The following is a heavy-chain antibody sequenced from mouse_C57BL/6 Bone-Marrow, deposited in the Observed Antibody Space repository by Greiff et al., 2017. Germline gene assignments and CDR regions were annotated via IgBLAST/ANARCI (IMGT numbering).Heavy chain of an antibody. D-gene: IGHD2-3*01. V-gene: IGHV1-81*01. J-gene: IGHJ2*01. CDR3: ARAGGWLLRDFDY. CDR2: IYPRSGNT. Sequence: VQLQQSGAELARPGASVKLSCKASGYTFTSYGISWVKQRTGQGLEWIGEIYPRSGNTYYNEKFKGKATLTADKSSSTAYMELRSLTSEYSAVYFCARAGGWLLRDFDYWGQGTTLTVSS. CDR1: GYTFTSYG.